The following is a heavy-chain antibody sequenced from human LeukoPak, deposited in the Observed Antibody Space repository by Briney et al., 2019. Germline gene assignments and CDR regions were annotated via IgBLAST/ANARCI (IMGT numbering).Heavy chain of an antibody. J-gene: IGHJ4*02. CDR3: ARHGSIATGAFTY. D-gene: IGHD6-13*01. Sequence: SETLSLTCSVSGGSISRSSYYWGWTRQPPGKGLEWIGSIYYSGSTYYNPSLKSRVTISVGTSRNQFSLKLGSVTAADTAVYYCARHGSIATGAFTYWGQGTLVTVSS. V-gene: IGHV4-39*01. CDR1: GGSISRSSYY. CDR2: IYYSGST.